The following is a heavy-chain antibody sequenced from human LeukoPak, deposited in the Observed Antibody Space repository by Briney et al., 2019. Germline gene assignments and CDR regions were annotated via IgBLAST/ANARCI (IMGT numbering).Heavy chain of an antibody. V-gene: IGHV4-34*01. Sequence: SETLSLTCAVYGGSFSGYYWSWIRQPPGKGLEWIGEINHSGSTNYNPSFKSRVTISVDTSKNQFSLKLSSVTAADTAVYYCARGKRYSSSWYRWFDPWGQGTLVTVSS. J-gene: IGHJ5*02. CDR1: GGSFSGYY. CDR2: INHSGST. CDR3: ARGKRYSSSWYRWFDP. D-gene: IGHD6-13*01.